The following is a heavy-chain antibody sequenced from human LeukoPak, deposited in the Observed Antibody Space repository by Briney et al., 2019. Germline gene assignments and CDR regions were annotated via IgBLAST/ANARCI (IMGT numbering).Heavy chain of an antibody. V-gene: IGHV1-24*01. CDR1: GYTLTELS. CDR3: ATDSRSGSYPFDI. Sequence: GASVKVSCKVSGYTLTELSMHWVRQAPGKGLEWMGGFDPEDGETIYAQKFQGRVTMTEGTSTDTAYMELSSLRSEDTAVYYCATDSRSGSYPFDIWGQGTMVTVSS. D-gene: IGHD1-26*01. J-gene: IGHJ3*02. CDR2: FDPEDGET.